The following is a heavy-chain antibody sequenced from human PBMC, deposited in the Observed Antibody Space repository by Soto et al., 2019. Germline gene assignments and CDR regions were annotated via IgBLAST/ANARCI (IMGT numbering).Heavy chain of an antibody. D-gene: IGHD6-19*01. J-gene: IGHJ6*02. CDR1: GYTFTSYG. V-gene: IGHV1-18*01. CDR2: ISAYNGNT. CDR3: ARVGWWLVGYYYYYGMDV. Sequence: ASVKVSCKASGYTFTSYGISWVRQAPGQGLEWMGWISAYNGNTNYAQKLQGRVTMTTDTSTSTAYMELGSLRSDDTAVYYCARVGWWLVGYYYYYGMDVWGQGTTVTVSS.